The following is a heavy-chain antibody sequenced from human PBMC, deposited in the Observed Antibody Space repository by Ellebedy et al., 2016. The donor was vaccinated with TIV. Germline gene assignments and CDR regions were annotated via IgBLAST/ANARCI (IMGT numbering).Heavy chain of an antibody. V-gene: IGHV3-7*01. D-gene: IGHD4/OR15-4a*01. Sequence: PGGSLRPSCAASGFTSSSHAMSWVRQVRGKGLEWVATIKHDGGEKFYADSVKDRFTISRDNAKNSLYLQMDSVRGEDTAVYYCARGWWDYGAWGQGAHVTVSS. CDR2: IKHDGGEK. CDR1: GFTSSSHA. CDR3: ARGWWDYGA. J-gene: IGHJ5*02.